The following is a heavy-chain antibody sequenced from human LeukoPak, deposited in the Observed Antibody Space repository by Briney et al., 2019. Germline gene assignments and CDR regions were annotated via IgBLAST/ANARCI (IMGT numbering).Heavy chain of an antibody. Sequence: ASVKVSCKASGGTFNHFGINWVRQAPGQGLEWKGRIIPILDLTKYAPKIQDRVTITADKSTSTAYMELNSLRSEDTAVYFCARDSGRPPTSFDYWGQGTLVTVSS. V-gene: IGHV1-69*04. CDR1: GGTFNHFG. CDR2: IIPILDLT. CDR3: ARDSGRPPTSFDY. J-gene: IGHJ4*02. D-gene: IGHD1-1*01.